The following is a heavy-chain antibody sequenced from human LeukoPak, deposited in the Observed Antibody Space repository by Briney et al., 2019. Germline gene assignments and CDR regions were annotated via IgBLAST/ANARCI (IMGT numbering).Heavy chain of an antibody. D-gene: IGHD3-10*01. Sequence: PGESLRLSCGASGLTVSSYAMSWVRQAPGKGLEWVSTIIGSAANTYYADSVKGRFTISRDDSKNTVYLQMNSLGAEDTAVYSCAKYTSGTSYRGLDQWGHGTLVTVSS. V-gene: IGHV3-23*01. CDR1: GLTVSSYA. J-gene: IGHJ4*01. CDR3: AKYTSGTSYRGLDQ. CDR2: IIGSAANT.